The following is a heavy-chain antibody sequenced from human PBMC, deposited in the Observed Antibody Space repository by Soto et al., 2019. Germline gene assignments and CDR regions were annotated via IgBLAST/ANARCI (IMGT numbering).Heavy chain of an antibody. CDR1: GFTFSSYG. Sequence: GGSLRLSCAASGFTFSSYGMHWVRQAPGKGLEWVAVISYDGSNKYYADSVKGRFTISRDNSKNTLYLQMNSLRAEDTAVYYCAKVVLYYYGMDVWGQGTTVTVSS. V-gene: IGHV3-30*18. CDR2: ISYDGSNK. J-gene: IGHJ6*02. CDR3: AKVVLYYYGMDV.